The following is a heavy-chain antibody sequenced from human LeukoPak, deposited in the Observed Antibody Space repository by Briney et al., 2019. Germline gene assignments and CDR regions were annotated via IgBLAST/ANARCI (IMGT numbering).Heavy chain of an antibody. J-gene: IGHJ3*02. CDR1: GFTFSRYS. CDR2: ISSSSSYI. D-gene: IGHD4-17*01. Sequence: PGGSLRLSCAASGFTFSRYSMNWVRQAPGKGLEWVSSISSSSSYIYYADSVKGRFTISRDNAKNSLYLQMNSLRAEDTAVYYCARDRGFYGASAFDIWGQGTMVTVSS. V-gene: IGHV3-21*01. CDR3: ARDRGFYGASAFDI.